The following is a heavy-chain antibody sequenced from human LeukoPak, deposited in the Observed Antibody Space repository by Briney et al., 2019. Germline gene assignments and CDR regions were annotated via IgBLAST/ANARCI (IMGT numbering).Heavy chain of an antibody. Sequence: PSETLSLTCTVSGGSISSYYWSWIRQPPGKGLEWIGYIYYSGSTNYNPSLKSRVTISVDTSKNQFSLKLSSVTAADTAVYYCARNSGSYGSRNWFDPWGQGTLVTVSS. CDR2: IYYSGST. D-gene: IGHD1-26*01. CDR3: ARNSGSYGSRNWFDP. CDR1: GGSISSYY. V-gene: IGHV4-59*01. J-gene: IGHJ5*02.